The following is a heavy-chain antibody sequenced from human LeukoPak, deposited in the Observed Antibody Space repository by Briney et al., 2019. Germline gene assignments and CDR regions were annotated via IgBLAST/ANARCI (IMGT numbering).Heavy chain of an antibody. D-gene: IGHD3-9*01. CDR3: ARQPRYFDWLPDAFDI. Sequence: SETLSLTCTVSGGSISSYYWSWIRQPPGKGLEWIGYIYYSGSTNYNPSLKSRVTISVDKSKNQFSLKLSSVTAADTAVYYCARQPRYFDWLPDAFDIWGQGTMVTVSS. V-gene: IGHV4-59*08. J-gene: IGHJ3*02. CDR2: IYYSGST. CDR1: GGSISSYY.